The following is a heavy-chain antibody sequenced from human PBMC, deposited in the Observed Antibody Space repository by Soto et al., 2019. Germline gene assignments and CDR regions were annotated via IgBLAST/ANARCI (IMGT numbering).Heavy chain of an antibody. CDR1: GFSFSNYG. V-gene: IGHV3-30*18. Sequence: QAGGSLRLSCVASGFSFSNYGMHWVRQAPGKWLEWVAFVSSDGNSKYYAESVKGRFTISRDNSKNTLFLQVDRLTVDDTAVYYCAKDRVIQLIPICSDPWGQGXLVTVYS. J-gene: IGHJ5*02. D-gene: IGHD2-2*01. CDR3: AKDRVIQLIPICSDP. CDR2: VSSDGNSK.